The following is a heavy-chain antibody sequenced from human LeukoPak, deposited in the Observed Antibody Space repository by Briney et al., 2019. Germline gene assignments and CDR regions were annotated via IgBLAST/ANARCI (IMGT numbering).Heavy chain of an antibody. J-gene: IGHJ4*02. D-gene: IGHD3-16*01. CDR3: ARERRAWGEDF. V-gene: IGHV1-18*01. CDR1: GYTFRQYS. Sequence: ASVKVSCKASGYTFRQYSISWVRQAPGKGLEWMGWVSPSHTTRVYAQQFQGRVTMTADTNTNTVSMELNSLQSEDTAVYYCARERRAWGEDFWGQGTLVTVSS. CDR2: VSPSHTTR.